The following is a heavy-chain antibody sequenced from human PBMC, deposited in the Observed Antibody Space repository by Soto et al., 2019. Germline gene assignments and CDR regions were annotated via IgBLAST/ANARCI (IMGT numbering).Heavy chain of an antibody. V-gene: IGHV1-18*01. CDR2: ISAYNGNT. J-gene: IGHJ4*02. CDR1: GFTFTSCC. CDR3: ARARVLGYCTNGVCRYYFDY. Sequence: GVPAEVSSEASGFTFTSCCIRWRRQAPGQGLEGMGWISAYNGNTNYAQKLQGRVTMTTDTSTSTAYMELRSLRSDDTAVYYCARARVLGYCTNGVCRYYFDYWGQGTLVTVSS. D-gene: IGHD2-8*01.